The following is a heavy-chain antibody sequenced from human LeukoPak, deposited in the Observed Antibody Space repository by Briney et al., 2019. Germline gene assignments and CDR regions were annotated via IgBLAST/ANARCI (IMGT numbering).Heavy chain of an antibody. D-gene: IGHD3-22*01. CDR3: ARHVRPYYYDSSGYRYFDY. CDR1: GGSFSGYY. V-gene: IGHV4-34*01. J-gene: IGHJ4*02. Sequence: SETLSLTCAVYGGSFSGYYWSWIRQPPGKGLEWIGEINHSGSANYNPSLKSRVTISVDTSKNQFSLQLSSVTAADTAVYYCARHVRPYYYDSSGYRYFDYWGQGTLVTVSS. CDR2: INHSGSA.